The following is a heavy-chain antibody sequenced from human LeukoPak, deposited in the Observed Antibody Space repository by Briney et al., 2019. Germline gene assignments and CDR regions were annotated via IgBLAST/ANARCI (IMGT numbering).Heavy chain of an antibody. CDR3: AKEEGYIAHYGMDV. CDR2: ISYDGSNK. Sequence: GRSLRLSCAASGFTFSSYGMHWVRQAPGKGLEWVAVISYDGSNKYYADSVKGRFTISRDNSKNTLYLQTNSLRAEDTAVYYCAKEEGYIAHYGMDVWGQGTTVTVSS. D-gene: IGHD3-16*02. CDR1: GFTFSSYG. J-gene: IGHJ6*02. V-gene: IGHV3-30*18.